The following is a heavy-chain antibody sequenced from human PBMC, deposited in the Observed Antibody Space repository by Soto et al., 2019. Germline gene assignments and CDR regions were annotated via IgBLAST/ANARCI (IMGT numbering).Heavy chain of an antibody. CDR1: GGTFSSYA. CDR2: IIPIFGTA. V-gene: IGHV1-69*13. D-gene: IGHD3-22*01. CDR3: EMRSDYDSSGYPFDY. Sequence: GASVKVSCKASGGTFSSYAISWVRQAPGQGLEWMGGIIPIFGTANYAQKFQGRVTITADESTSTAYMELSSLRSEDTAVYYCEMRSDYDSSGYPFDYWGQGTLVTVSS. J-gene: IGHJ4*02.